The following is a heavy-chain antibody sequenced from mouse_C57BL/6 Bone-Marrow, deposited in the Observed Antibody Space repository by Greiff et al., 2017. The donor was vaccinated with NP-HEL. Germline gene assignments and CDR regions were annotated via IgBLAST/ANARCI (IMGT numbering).Heavy chain of an antibody. CDR1: GYTFTDYY. Sequence: VQLQQSGPELVKPGASVKISCKASGYTFTDYYMNWVKQSHGKSLEWIGDINPHNGGTSYNQKFKGKATLTVDKSSSTAYMGLRSLTSEDSAVYYCARATYYDYDWAMDYWGQGTSVTVSS. V-gene: IGHV1-26*01. CDR3: ARATYYDYDWAMDY. CDR2: INPHNGGT. J-gene: IGHJ4*01. D-gene: IGHD2-4*01.